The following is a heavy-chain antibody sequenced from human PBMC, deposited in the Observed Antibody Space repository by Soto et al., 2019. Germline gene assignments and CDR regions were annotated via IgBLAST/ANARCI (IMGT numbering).Heavy chain of an antibody. D-gene: IGHD1-26*01. CDR3: ARAGIVATTQLGWFDT. J-gene: IGHJ5*02. V-gene: IGHV3-33*01. CDR2: IWPDGNIE. CDR1: GFKFSNYG. Sequence: QVQLVESGGGVVQPGRSLRLSCSASGFKFSNYGFHWVRQAPGKGLEWVAAIWPDGNIEHYLDAVKGRFTISRDNSNNTLSLQRNSLSPDDTAIYYCARAGIVATTQLGWFDTWGQGTLVIVSS.